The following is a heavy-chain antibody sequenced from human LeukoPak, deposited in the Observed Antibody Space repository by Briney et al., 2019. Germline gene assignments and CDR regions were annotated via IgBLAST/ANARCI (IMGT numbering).Heavy chain of an antibody. CDR3: ARGPYSSNWYVDY. D-gene: IGHD6-13*01. CDR1: GFIFDDYG. J-gene: IGHJ4*02. Sequence: GGSLTLSCAASGFIFDDYGMSWVRQAPGKGLEWVSGINWNGGTTVYADSVKGRFTISRDSAKNSLYLQMNSLRAEDTAVYYCARGPYSSNWYVDYWGQGTLVTVAS. V-gene: IGHV3-20*04. CDR2: INWNGGTT.